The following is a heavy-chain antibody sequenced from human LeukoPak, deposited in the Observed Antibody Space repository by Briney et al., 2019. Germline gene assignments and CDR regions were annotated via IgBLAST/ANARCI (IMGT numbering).Heavy chain of an antibody. D-gene: IGHD6-13*01. V-gene: IGHV4-39*01. CDR2: IDNIGST. CDR1: GGSISSSSYN. Sequence: SETLSLTCTVSGGSISSSSYNWAWIRQPPGKGLEWIGSIDNIGSTYYNPSLQSRVTISVDKSKDQLSLKLNSVTAADTAMYYCARPPGIAAAWFDPWGQGTLVTVSS. J-gene: IGHJ5*02. CDR3: ARPPGIAAAWFDP.